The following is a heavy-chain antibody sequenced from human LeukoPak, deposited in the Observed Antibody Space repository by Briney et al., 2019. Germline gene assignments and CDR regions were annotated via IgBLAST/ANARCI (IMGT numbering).Heavy chain of an antibody. CDR3: AKNVNDILTGYLDY. J-gene: IGHJ4*02. CDR2: ITWDGGST. Sequence: GGSLRLSCATSGFTFDDYNMHWVRQAPGKGLEWVSLITWDGGSTYYADSVKGRFTISRDNSKNSLHLQMNSLRTEDTALYYCAKNVNDILTGYLDYWGQGTLVTVSS. V-gene: IGHV3-43*01. CDR1: GFTFDDYN. D-gene: IGHD3-9*01.